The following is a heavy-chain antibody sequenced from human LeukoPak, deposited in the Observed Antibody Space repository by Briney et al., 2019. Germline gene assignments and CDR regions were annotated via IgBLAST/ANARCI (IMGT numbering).Heavy chain of an antibody. D-gene: IGHD3-10*01. CDR3: TRDRGRYSDSGTYSAY. J-gene: IGHJ4*02. V-gene: IGHV3-53*01. Sequence: GGSLRLSCAASGFTVSSNCMSWVRQAPGKGLEWVSVIYSGGSTYYADSVKGRFTISRDNSKNTLYLQMNSLRAEDTAMYYCTRDRGRYSDSGTYSAYWGEGTLVTVSS. CDR2: IYSGGST. CDR1: GFTVSSNC.